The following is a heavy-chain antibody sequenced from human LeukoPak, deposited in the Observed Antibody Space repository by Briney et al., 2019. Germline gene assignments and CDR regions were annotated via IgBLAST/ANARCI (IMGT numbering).Heavy chain of an antibody. CDR2: IYYSGST. J-gene: IGHJ6*02. Sequence: KPSESLSLTCTVSVGSISSYYWSWIRQPPGKGLEWIGYIYYSGSTNYNPSLKSRVTISVDTSKNQFSLKLSSVTAEDTAVYYCARDLYYDFWRAMDVWGQGTTVTVSS. CDR1: VGSISSYY. CDR3: ARDLYYDFWRAMDV. D-gene: IGHD3-3*01. V-gene: IGHV4-59*01.